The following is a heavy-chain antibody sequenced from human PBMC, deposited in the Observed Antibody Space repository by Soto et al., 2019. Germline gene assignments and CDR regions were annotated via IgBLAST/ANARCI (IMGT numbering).Heavy chain of an antibody. CDR3: ARESNYYFDY. CDR2: IYYSGNT. Sequence: TLSLTCAVSGGSISSGDYSWNWIRQPPGKGLEWIGYIYYSGNTYYNPSLKSRVTISVDRSENQFSLKLNSVTAADTAAYYCARESNYYFDYWGQGTLVTVSS. V-gene: IGHV4-30-2*01. CDR1: GGSISSGDYS. J-gene: IGHJ4*02. D-gene: IGHD4-4*01.